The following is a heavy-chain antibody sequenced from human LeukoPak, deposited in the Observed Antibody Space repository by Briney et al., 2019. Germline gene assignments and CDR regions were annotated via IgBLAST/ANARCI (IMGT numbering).Heavy chain of an antibody. CDR1: GYSISSGYY. D-gene: IGHD3-16*02. CDR2: IYHSGST. Sequence: SETLSPTCAVSGYSISSGYYWGWIRQPPGKGLEWIGSIYHSGSTYYNPSLKSRVTISVDTSKNQFSLKLSSVTAADTAVYYCARGVILDYWGQGTLVTVSS. J-gene: IGHJ4*02. V-gene: IGHV4-38-2*01. CDR3: ARGVILDY.